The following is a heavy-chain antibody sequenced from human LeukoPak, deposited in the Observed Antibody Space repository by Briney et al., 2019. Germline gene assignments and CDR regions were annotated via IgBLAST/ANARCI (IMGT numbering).Heavy chain of an antibody. V-gene: IGHV3-9*01. D-gene: IGHD3-22*01. Sequence: GGSLGLSCAASGFTLDDYAMHWVRQAPGKGLEWVSGISWNSGSIGYADSVKGRFTISRDNAKNSLYPQMNSLRPEDTALYYCAKGMYYYDSSGYYGAFDIWGQGTMVTVSS. CDR3: AKGMYYYDSSGYYGAFDI. CDR1: GFTLDDYA. CDR2: ISWNSGSI. J-gene: IGHJ3*02.